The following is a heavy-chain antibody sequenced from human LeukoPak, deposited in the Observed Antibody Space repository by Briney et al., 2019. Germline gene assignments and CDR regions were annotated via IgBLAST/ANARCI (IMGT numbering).Heavy chain of an antibody. V-gene: IGHV1-2*02. Sequence: ASVKVSCKTSGYTFTDYYLHCVREAPRQRLEWMVWMNPNSDCTSCAQKYQCRVTMTRDTSITTVYMEVTWLTSEDTAIYYCARADRLDGGPYLIGPWGQGTLVTVSS. CDR1: GYTFTDYY. D-gene: IGHD2-21*01. J-gene: IGHJ5*02. CDR2: MNPNSDCT. CDR3: ARADRLDGGPYLIGP.